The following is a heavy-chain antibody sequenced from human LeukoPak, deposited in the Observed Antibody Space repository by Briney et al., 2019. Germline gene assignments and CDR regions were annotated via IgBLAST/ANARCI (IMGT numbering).Heavy chain of an antibody. CDR2: ISTSGNTI. Sequence: PGGSLRLSCAASGFTFSIYEMNWVRQAPGKGLEWLSHISTSGNTIHYANSVEGRFTISRDDAKNSLYLQMNSLRAEDTAVYYCAKSITGTPVGGDWFDPWGQGTLVTVSS. J-gene: IGHJ5*02. CDR1: GFTFSIYE. V-gene: IGHV3-48*03. CDR3: AKSITGTPVGGDWFDP. D-gene: IGHD1-20*01.